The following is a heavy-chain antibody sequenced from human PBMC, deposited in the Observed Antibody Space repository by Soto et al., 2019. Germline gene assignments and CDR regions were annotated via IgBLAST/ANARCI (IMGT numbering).Heavy chain of an antibody. CDR2: IYYSGST. CDR1: GGSISSGGYY. CDR3: AKLVAVAGTDDWFDP. Sequence: SETLSLTCTVSGGSISSGGYYWSWIRQHPGKGLEWIGYIYYSGSTYYNPSLKSRVTISVDTSKNQFSLRLSSVTPADTALYYCAKLVAVAGTDDWFDPWGQGTLVTVSS. V-gene: IGHV4-31*03. J-gene: IGHJ5*02. D-gene: IGHD6-19*01.